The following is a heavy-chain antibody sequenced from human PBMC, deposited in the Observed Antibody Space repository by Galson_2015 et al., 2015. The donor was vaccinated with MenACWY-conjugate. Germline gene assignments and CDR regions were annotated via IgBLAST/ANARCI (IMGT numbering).Heavy chain of an antibody. Sequence: TLSLTCTVSGGSISSYYWSWIRQPPGKGLEWIGYIYYSGSTNYNPSLKSRVTISVDTSKNQFSLKLSSVTAADTAMYYCARVYSSGWFRVMDVWGQGTTVTVSS. CDR1: GGSISSYY. V-gene: IGHV4-59*01. CDR3: ARVYSSGWFRVMDV. D-gene: IGHD6-19*01. CDR2: IYYSGST. J-gene: IGHJ6*02.